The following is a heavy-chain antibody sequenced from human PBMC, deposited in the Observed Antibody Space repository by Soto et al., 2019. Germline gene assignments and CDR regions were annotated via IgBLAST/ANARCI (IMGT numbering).Heavy chain of an antibody. D-gene: IGHD5-18*01. J-gene: IGHJ4*02. CDR3: ASSTLGYSYGYFFDY. Sequence: GGSLRLSCAASGFTFSSYSMNWVRQAPGKGLEWVSSISSSSSYIYYADSVKGRFTISRDNAKNSLYLQMNSLRAEDTAVYYCASSTLGYSYGYFFDYWGQGTLVTVSS. V-gene: IGHV3-21*01. CDR2: ISSSSSYI. CDR1: GFTFSSYS.